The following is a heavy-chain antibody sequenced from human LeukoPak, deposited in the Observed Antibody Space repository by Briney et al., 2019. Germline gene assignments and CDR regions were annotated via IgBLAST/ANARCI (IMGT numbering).Heavy chain of an antibody. J-gene: IGHJ3*02. CDR3: AKDRGHYYDSSGYFRRLSHDAFDI. D-gene: IGHD3-22*01. Sequence: WGSLRLSCAASGFTFSSYGMHRVSQAPGKGLEWVAFIRYDGSNKYYADSVKGRFTISRDNSKNTLYLQMNSLRAEDTAVYYCAKDRGHYYDSSGYFRRLSHDAFDIWGQGTMVTVSS. V-gene: IGHV3-30*02. CDR2: IRYDGSNK. CDR1: GFTFSSYG.